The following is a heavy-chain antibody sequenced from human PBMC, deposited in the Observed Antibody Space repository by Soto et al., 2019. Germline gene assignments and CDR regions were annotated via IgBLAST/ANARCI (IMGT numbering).Heavy chain of an antibody. CDR3: ASWGSMPGDY. D-gene: IGHD3-16*01. J-gene: IGHJ4*02. CDR2: ISYDGSNK. CDR1: GFTFSTFA. Sequence: QMQLVESGGGVVQPGRSLRLSCAASGFTFSTFAMNWVRQAPGKGLEWVSVISYDGSNKYYADSVKGRFTISRDNSKNTLYLQMNRLRTEDTAVYYCASWGSMPGDYWGQGTLVTVSS. V-gene: IGHV3-30-3*01.